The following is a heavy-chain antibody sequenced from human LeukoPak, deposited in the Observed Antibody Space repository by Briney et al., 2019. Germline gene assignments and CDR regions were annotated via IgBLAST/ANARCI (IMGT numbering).Heavy chain of an antibody. D-gene: IGHD3-10*01. CDR3: ARYMVRSGGTSTHFDY. J-gene: IGHJ4*02. CDR1: GGSFSGYY. V-gene: IGHV4-34*01. Sequence: SETLSLTCAVYGGSFSGYYWSWIRQPPGKGLEWIGEINHSGSTNYNPSLKSRVTISVDTSKNQFSLKLSSVTAADTAVYYCARYMVRSGGTSTHFDYWGQGTLVTVSS. CDR2: INHSGST.